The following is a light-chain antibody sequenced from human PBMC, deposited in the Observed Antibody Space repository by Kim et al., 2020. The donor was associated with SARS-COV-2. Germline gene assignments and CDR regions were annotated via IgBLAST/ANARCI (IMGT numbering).Light chain of an antibody. CDR1: NIGDKS. V-gene: IGLV3-21*03. CDR2: DDY. CDR3: QVWDSGSDQKV. J-gene: IGLJ3*02. Sequence: PGKTDSSAGVGDNIGDKSVRWYQQKPGRAPVLVIYDDYNRPAGIPERFSGSNSGNTATLTISRVEAGDEADYSCQVWDSGSDQKVFGGGTQLTVL.